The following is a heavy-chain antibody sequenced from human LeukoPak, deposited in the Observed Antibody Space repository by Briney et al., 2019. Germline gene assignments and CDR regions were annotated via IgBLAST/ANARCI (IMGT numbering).Heavy chain of an antibody. CDR3: ARDSWLDV. CDR2: IWDSGTPI. Sequence: GGSLRLSCAASGFTFSSYSMTWVRQAPGMGLEWISYIWDSGTPIYYADTVKGRFTISRDNANNLVYLQMTSVRAEDTAIYYCARDSWLDVWGQGTMVTVSS. V-gene: IGHV3-48*01. D-gene: IGHD3-9*01. CDR1: GFTFSSYS. J-gene: IGHJ3*01.